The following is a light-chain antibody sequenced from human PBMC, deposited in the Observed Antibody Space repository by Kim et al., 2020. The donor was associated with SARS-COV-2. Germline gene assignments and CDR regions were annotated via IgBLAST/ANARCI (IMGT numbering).Light chain of an antibody. CDR3: QHYHRWPPWT. Sequence: SLGNSAPLSCRASHSIDRDLAWYQQKPGQPPRLLIYDSSTRAPGVPDRFSGSGSGTDFSLTINSLQSEDVAVYYCQHYHRWPPWTFGRGTKLEIK. CDR1: HSIDRD. V-gene: IGKV3-15*01. J-gene: IGKJ1*01. CDR2: DSS.